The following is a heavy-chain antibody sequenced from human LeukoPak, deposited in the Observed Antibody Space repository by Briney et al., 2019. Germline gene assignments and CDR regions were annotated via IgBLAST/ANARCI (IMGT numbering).Heavy chain of an antibody. J-gene: IGHJ4*02. CDR2: ISDSGGST. V-gene: IGHV3-23*01. Sequence: SGGSLRLSCVASGFAFRNNAMSWVRQAPGKGLEWVSLISDSGGSTNYADSVKGRFTISRDNSKNTLYLQMNTLRAEDTAIYYCASSYGSRAYYPFDYWGQGTLVTVFS. CDR1: GFAFRNNA. CDR3: ASSYGSRAYYPFDY. D-gene: IGHD3-22*01.